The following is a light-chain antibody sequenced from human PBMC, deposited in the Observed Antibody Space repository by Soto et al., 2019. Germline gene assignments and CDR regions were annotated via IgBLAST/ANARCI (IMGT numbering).Light chain of an antibody. CDR3: QQYDNLPLI. V-gene: IGKV1-33*01. J-gene: IGKJ5*01. CDR2: DAS. CDR1: QDIRKY. Sequence: IQSSQSPSSQSASVGDRVTITCQATQDIRKYLNWYQQKPGKAPKLLIYDASSLETGVPSRFSGSGSGTDFTLTISSLQPEDFATYYCQQYDNLPLIFGQGTRLEI.